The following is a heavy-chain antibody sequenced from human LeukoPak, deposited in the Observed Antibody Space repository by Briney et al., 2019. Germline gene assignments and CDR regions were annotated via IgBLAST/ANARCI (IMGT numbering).Heavy chain of an antibody. CDR3: ALSTATGRYFDY. CDR2: INSDGSST. Sequence: GGSLRLSCAASGFTFSSYWMHWVRQAPGKGLVWVSRINSDGSSTSYVDSVKGRFTISRDNAKNTLYLQMNSLRAEDTAVYYCALSTATGRYFDYWGQGTLVTVSS. D-gene: IGHD5-18*01. J-gene: IGHJ4*02. CDR1: GFTFSSYW. V-gene: IGHV3-74*01.